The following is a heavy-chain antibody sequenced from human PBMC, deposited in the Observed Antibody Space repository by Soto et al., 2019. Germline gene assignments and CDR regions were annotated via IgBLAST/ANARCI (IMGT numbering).Heavy chain of an antibody. D-gene: IGHD3-10*01. V-gene: IGHV3-23*01. CDR1: GFTFSSYA. CDR2: ISGSGGST. Sequence: EVQLLESGGGLVQPGGSLRLSCAASGFTFSSYAMSWVRQAPGKGLEWVSAISGSGGSTYYADSVKGRFTISRDNSKNTLYLQMNSLRAEDTAVYYCAKDAESAWFGELEWSAGMDVWGQGTTVTVSS. CDR3: AKDAESAWFGELEWSAGMDV. J-gene: IGHJ6*02.